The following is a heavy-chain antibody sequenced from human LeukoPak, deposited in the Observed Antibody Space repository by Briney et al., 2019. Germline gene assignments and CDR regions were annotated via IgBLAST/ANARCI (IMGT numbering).Heavy chain of an antibody. D-gene: IGHD3-3*01. V-gene: IGHV3-49*04. CDR1: GFTFGDYA. Sequence: GGSLRLSCTASGFTFGDYAMSWVCQAPGKGLEWVGFIRSKAYGGTTEYAASVKGRFTISRDDSKSIAYLQMNSLKTEDTAVYYCTRVGGLRFLEWLYDYWGQGTLVTVSS. J-gene: IGHJ4*02. CDR3: TRVGGLRFLEWLYDY. CDR2: IRSKAYGGTT.